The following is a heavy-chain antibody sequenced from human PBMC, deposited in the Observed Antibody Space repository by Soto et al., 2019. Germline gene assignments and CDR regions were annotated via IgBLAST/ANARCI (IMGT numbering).Heavy chain of an antibody. Sequence: GGSLRLSCAASGFTFSSYSMNWVRQAPGKGLEWVSSISSSSSYIYYADSVKGRFTISRDNAKNSLYLQMNSLRAEDTAVYYCARARVTIFGGMLRPPDYWGQGTLVTVSS. CDR2: ISSSSSYI. V-gene: IGHV3-21*01. CDR1: GFTFSSYS. D-gene: IGHD3-3*01. CDR3: ARARVTIFGGMLRPPDY. J-gene: IGHJ4*02.